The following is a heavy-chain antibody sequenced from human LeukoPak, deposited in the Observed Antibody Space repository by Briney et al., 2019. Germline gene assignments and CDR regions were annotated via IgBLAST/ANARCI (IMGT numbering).Heavy chain of an antibody. CDR2: MNPNSGNT. D-gene: IGHD2-2*01. CDR3: ARGFAVYCSSTSCYQDY. CDR1: GYTFTSYD. J-gene: IGHJ4*02. Sequence: ASVKVSCKASGYTFTSYDINWVRQATGQGLEWMGWMNPNSGNTGYAQKSQGRVTITRNTSISTAYMELSSLRSEDTAVYYCARGFAVYCSSTSCYQDYWGKGSLVTVSS. V-gene: IGHV1-8*03.